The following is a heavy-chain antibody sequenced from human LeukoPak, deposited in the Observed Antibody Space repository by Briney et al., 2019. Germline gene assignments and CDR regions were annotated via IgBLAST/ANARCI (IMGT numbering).Heavy chain of an antibody. CDR2: ISGSGGST. D-gene: IGHD5-18*01. CDR3: AKDRGYSYGYANWFDP. J-gene: IGHJ5*02. CDR1: GFTFSSYA. V-gene: IGHV3-23*01. Sequence: TGGSLRLSCAASGFTFSSYAMSWVRQAPGKGLEWVSAISGSGGSTYYADSVKGRFTISRDNSKNTLYLQMNSLRVEDTAVYYCAKDRGYSYGYANWFDPWGQGTLVTVSS.